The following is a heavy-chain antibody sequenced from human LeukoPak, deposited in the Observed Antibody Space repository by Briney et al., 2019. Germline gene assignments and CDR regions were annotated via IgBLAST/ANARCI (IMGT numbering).Heavy chain of an antibody. CDR2: ISPDGSDN. Sequence: PGGSLRLSCVASGFTFSSYGMHWFRQAPGKGLEWVALISPDGSDNYYADSVKGRFTISRDNSKNTLYLQMKSLRVEDTAVYYCAKDYGGVMNFWGQGTLVTVSS. J-gene: IGHJ4*02. V-gene: IGHV3-30*18. CDR3: AKDYGGVMNF. D-gene: IGHD3-16*01. CDR1: GFTFSSYG.